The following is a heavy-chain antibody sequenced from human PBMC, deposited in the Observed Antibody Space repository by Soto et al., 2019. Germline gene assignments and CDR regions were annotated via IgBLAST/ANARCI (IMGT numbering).Heavy chain of an antibody. CDR2: ISWNNERT. Sequence: EVRLVVSGGGLVQPGRSLRLSCAASEFSFNNYAMHWVRQAPGAGLEWVSFISWNNERTAYADSVKGRFTISRDNAKNSLFLQMNSLRTEDTAFYYCAASHGDSNYFHYWGQGTPVTVSS. V-gene: IGHV3-9*01. CDR3: AASHGDSNYFHY. J-gene: IGHJ4*02. CDR1: EFSFNNYA. D-gene: IGHD4-17*01.